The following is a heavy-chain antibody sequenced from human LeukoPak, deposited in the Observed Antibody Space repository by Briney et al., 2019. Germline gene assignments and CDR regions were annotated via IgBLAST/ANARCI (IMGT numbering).Heavy chain of an antibody. Sequence: GGSLRLSCAASGFTFSSYAMSWVGQAPGKGLEGVSFISPSGDRTSNADSVEGRFTISRDNTRNTLYLQMNSLRDEDTGVYYCASMHGYYDCSGFWVQWGQGTLVTVSS. V-gene: IGHV3-23*01. CDR3: ASMHGYYDCSGFWVQ. D-gene: IGHD3-22*01. J-gene: IGHJ4*02. CDR1: GFTFSSYA. CDR2: ISPSGDRT.